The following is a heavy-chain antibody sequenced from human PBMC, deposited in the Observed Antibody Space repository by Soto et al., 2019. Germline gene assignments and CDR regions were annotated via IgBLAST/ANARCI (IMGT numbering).Heavy chain of an antibody. CDR2: INVGNGNA. CDR1: GYTYTEYP. Sequence: QVKLVQSGAEVKKPGASVKVSCKTSGYTYTEYPIHWVRQAPGQGLEWVGWINVGNGNAKYSQKFQGRVTMIRDTSASTVYMELSSLGSEDTCVYYCTISSERGSWGQGTLVTVSS. CDR3: TISSERGS. J-gene: IGHJ5*02. V-gene: IGHV1-3*01.